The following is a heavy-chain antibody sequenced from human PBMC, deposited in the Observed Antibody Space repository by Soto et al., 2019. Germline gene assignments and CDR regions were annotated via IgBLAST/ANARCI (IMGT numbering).Heavy chain of an antibody. CDR2: IYHSGST. D-gene: IGHD1-7*01. CDR1: GDSISSGVYS. V-gene: IGHV4-61*08. CDR3: ARSKLELRQQYNWFDP. Sequence: PSETLSLTCAVSGDSISSGVYSWCWIRQPPGKGLEWIGYIYHSGSTNYNPSLKSRVTISVDTSKNQFSLKLSSVTAADTAVYYCARSKLELRQQYNWFDPWGQGTLVTVSS. J-gene: IGHJ5*02.